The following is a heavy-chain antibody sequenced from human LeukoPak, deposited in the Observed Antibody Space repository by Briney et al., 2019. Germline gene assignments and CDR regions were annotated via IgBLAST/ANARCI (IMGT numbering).Heavy chain of an antibody. CDR3: ARDDIAAPGDAFDI. D-gene: IGHD6-13*01. J-gene: IGHJ3*02. V-gene: IGHV1-18*04. CDR2: ISAYNGNT. Sequence: ASVKVSCKASGYTFTSYGISWVRQAPGQGLEWMGWISAYNGNTNYAQKLQGRVTMTTGTSTNTAYMELRSLRSDDTAVYYCARDDIAAPGDAFDIWGQGTMVTVSS. CDR1: GYTFTSYG.